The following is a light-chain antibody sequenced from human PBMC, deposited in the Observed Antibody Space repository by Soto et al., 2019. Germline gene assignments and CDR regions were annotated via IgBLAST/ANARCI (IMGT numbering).Light chain of an antibody. V-gene: IGKV1-17*01. Sequence: DLQMTQSPSSLSASVGDRVTITCRACQGIRNNLGWYQQKPGKAPTRLIYAASSLQSGGPSRFSGSGAWTEFSLPISSLQPEDFATYYCLQHNSYPWTFGQGTKVEIK. CDR1: QGIRNN. CDR2: AAS. CDR3: LQHNSYPWT. J-gene: IGKJ1*01.